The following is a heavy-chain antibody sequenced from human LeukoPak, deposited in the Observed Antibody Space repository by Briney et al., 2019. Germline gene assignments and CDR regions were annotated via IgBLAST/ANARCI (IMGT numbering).Heavy chain of an antibody. Sequence: SETLSLTCTVSGGSISSGDYSWSWIRQPPGKGLEWIGYIYYSGSTYYNPSLKSRVTISVDTSKNQFSLKLSSVTAADTAVYYCARGHIKLGSEDAFDIWGQGTMVTVSS. CDR3: ARGHIKLGSEDAFDI. CDR2: IYYSGST. CDR1: GGSISSGDYS. D-gene: IGHD7-27*01. V-gene: IGHV4-30-4*01. J-gene: IGHJ3*02.